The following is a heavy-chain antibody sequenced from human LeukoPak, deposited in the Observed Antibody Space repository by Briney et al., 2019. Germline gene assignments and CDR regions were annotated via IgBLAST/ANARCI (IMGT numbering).Heavy chain of an antibody. V-gene: IGHV4-34*01. D-gene: IGHD3-10*01. CDR3: ARGQYYYGSGSYLYYYYGMDV. CDR1: GGSFSGYY. CDR2: INHSGST. J-gene: IGHJ6*02. Sequence: SETLSLTCAVYGGSFSGYYWSWIRQPPGKGLEWIGEINHSGSTNYNPSLKSRFTISVDASKNQFSLKLSSVTAADTAVYYCARGQYYYGSGSYLYYYYGMDVWGQGTTVTVSS.